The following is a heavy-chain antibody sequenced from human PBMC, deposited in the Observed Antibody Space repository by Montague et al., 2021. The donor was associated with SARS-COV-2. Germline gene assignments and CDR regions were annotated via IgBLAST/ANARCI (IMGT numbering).Heavy chain of an antibody. J-gene: IGHJ4*02. CDR3: ARVTGRNGQDF. CDR1: GGSVSSDDYY. Sequence: SETLSLTCIVSGGSVSSDDYYWSWIRQSPGKGLEWIGYIYQSGGAYYSPSLESRVTISIDTSKNQFSLSLTSVTAADTGVYYCARVTGRNGQDFWGQGTLVTVSS. D-gene: IGHD2-21*02. V-gene: IGHV4-61*08. CDR2: IYQSGGA.